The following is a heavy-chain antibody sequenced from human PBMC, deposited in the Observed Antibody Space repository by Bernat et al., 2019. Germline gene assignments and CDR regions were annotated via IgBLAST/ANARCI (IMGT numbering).Heavy chain of an antibody. CDR3: ARTGARPCYFGY. V-gene: IGHV3-33*08. J-gene: IGHJ4*02. D-gene: IGHD6-6*01. CDR2: IWYDGSNK. CDR1: GFTFSSHG. Sequence: QVQLVESGGGVVQPGRSLRLSCAASGFTFSSHGMHWVRQAPGKGLVWVALIWYDGSNKYYADSVEGRFTISRDNSKNTLYLQMNSLRAEDTAVYYCARTGARPCYFGYWGQGTLVTVSS.